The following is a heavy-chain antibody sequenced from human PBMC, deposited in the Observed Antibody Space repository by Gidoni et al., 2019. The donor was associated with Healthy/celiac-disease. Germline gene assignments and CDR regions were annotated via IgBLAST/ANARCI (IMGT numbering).Heavy chain of an antibody. V-gene: IGHV1-18*04. Sequence: QVQLVQSRAEVKKPGASVKVSCTASGYTFTSYGISWVRQAPGQGLEWMGWISAYNGNTNYAQKRQGRVTMTTDTSTSTAYMELRSLRSYDTAVYYCARVGAILGPYYFDYWGQGTLVTVSS. CDR3: ARVGAILGPYYFDY. D-gene: IGHD1-26*01. CDR2: ISAYNGNT. CDR1: GYTFTSYG. J-gene: IGHJ4*02.